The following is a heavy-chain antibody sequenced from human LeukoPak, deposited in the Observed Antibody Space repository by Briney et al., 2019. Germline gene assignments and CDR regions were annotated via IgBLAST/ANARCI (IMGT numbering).Heavy chain of an antibody. J-gene: IGHJ5*02. V-gene: IGHV2-5*02. D-gene: IGHD6-13*01. Sequence: SGPTLVKPTQTLTLTCTFSGFSLSTSGVGVGWIRQPPGKALEWLALIYWDDDKRYSPSLKSRLTITKDTSKNQVVLTMTNMDPVDTATYHCARLIAAAGRDWFDPWGQGTLVTVSS. CDR2: IYWDDDK. CDR3: ARLIAAAGRDWFDP. CDR1: GFSLSTSGVG.